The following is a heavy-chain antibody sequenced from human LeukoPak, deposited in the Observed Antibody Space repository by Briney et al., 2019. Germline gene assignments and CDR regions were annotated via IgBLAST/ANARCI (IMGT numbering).Heavy chain of an antibody. J-gene: IGHJ4*02. V-gene: IGHV3-30*02. D-gene: IGHD1-14*01. CDR2: IRSDGSTK. CDR3: AKDRPEAYFDY. CDR1: GFTFSSYG. Sequence: GGSLRLSCAASGFTFSSYGMHWVRQALGKGLEWVAFIRSDGSTKYYADSVKGRFTISRDNSKNTQYLQMNSLRAEDTAVYYCAKDRPEAYFDYWGQGTLVTVSS.